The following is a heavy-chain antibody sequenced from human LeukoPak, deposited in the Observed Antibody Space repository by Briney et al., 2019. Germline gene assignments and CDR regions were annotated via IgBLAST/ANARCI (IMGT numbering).Heavy chain of an antibody. CDR2: IYYSGST. D-gene: IGHD2-2*01. V-gene: IGHV4-59*01. J-gene: IGHJ3*02. Sequence: SETLSLTCTVSGGSISSYYWSWIRQPPAKGLEGIGYIYYSGSTNYNPSLKSRVTISVDTSKNQFSLKLSSVTAADTAVYYCARNKPRPEDILVVPALNDAFDIWGQGTMVTVSS. CDR3: ARNKPRPEDILVVPALNDAFDI. CDR1: GGSISSYY.